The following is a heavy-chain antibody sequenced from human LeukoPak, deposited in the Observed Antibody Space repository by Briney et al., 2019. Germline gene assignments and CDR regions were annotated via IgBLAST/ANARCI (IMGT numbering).Heavy chain of an antibody. J-gene: IGHJ4*02. Sequence: GGSLRLSCTSSGFTFSTYTMNWVRQAPGKGLEWVSSISGTSSYIYYADSLKGRFTVSRDNAKNSLFLQINSLRAEDTAVYYCAKGSSTSSTTFDYWGQGTLVTVSS. V-gene: IGHV3-21*04. CDR1: GFTFSTYT. D-gene: IGHD2-2*01. CDR2: ISGTSSYI. CDR3: AKGSSTSSTTFDY.